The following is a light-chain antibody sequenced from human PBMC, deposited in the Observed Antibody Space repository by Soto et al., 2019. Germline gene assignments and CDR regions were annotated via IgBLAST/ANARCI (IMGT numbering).Light chain of an antibody. V-gene: IGKV4-1*01. J-gene: IGKJ1*01. CDR1: QSVLYTSSNYNY. CDR2: WAS. Sequence: DIVMTQSPDSLAVSLGERATINCKSSQSVLYTSSNYNYLAWFQQKPGPPPKLLIYWASIRESGVPDRFSGSGSGTDFTLTISSLQAADVAVYYCQQYFSSPPTFGQGTKVEIK. CDR3: QQYFSSPPT.